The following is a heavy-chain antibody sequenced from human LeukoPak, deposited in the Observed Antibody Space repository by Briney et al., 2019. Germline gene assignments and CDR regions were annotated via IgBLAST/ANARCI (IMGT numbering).Heavy chain of an antibody. D-gene: IGHD4-23*01. V-gene: IGHV1-46*01. Sequence: ASVKVSCKASGYTFTSYYMHWVRQAPGQGLEWMGIINPSGGSTSYAQKFQGRVTMTRDTSTSTVYMELSSLRSEDTAVYYCARGGWSTRHKSTVVKSSVIDYWGQGTLVTVSS. CDR3: ARGGWSTRHKSTVVKSSVIDY. CDR1: GYTFTSYY. CDR2: INPSGGST. J-gene: IGHJ4*02.